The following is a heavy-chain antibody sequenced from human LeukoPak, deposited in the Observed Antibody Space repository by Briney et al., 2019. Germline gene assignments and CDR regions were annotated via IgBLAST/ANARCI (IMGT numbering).Heavy chain of an antibody. V-gene: IGHV4-34*01. CDR3: ARGRVTWLGAFEI. D-gene: IGHD5-18*01. CDR2: INHSGST. CDR1: GGSFSGYY. J-gene: IGHJ3*02. Sequence: PSETLSLTCAVYGGSFSGYYWSWIRQPPGKGLEWIGEINHSGSTNYNPSLKSRVTISVDTSKNQFSLKLSSVTAADTAVYYCARGRVTWLGAFEIWVQGTMVTVSS.